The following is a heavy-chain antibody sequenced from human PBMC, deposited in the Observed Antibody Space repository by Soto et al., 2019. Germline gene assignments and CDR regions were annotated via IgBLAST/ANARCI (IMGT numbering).Heavy chain of an antibody. V-gene: IGHV4-30-4*01. CDR2: IYYSGST. Sequence: PSETLSLTCTVSGGSISSGGYYWSWIRQPPGKGLERIGYIYYSGSTYYNPSLKSRVTISVDTSKNQFSLKLSSVTAADTAVYYCAREGSPYYYDSSGHYYVDYWGQGTLVTVSS. D-gene: IGHD3-22*01. J-gene: IGHJ4*02. CDR3: AREGSPYYYDSSGHYYVDY. CDR1: GGSISSGGYY.